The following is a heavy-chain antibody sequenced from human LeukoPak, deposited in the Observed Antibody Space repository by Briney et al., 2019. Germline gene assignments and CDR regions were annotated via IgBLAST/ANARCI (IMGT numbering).Heavy chain of an antibody. CDR1: GYTFTSYY. D-gene: IGHD6-6*01. CDR3: ARHGSYSSSPEGWFDP. CDR2: INPSGGST. Sequence: ASVEVSCKASGYTFTSYYMHWVRQAPGQGLEWMGIINPSGGSTSYAQKFQGRVTMTRDTSTSTVYMELSSLRSEDTAVYYCARHGSYSSSPEGWFDPWGQGTLVTVSS. V-gene: IGHV1-46*01. J-gene: IGHJ5*02.